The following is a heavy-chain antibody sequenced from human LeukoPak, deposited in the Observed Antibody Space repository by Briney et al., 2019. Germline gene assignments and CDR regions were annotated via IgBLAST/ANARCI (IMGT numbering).Heavy chain of an antibody. V-gene: IGHV3-13*01. CDR1: GFTFSRFD. Sequence: GGSLRLSCAASGFTFSRFDMHWVRQPTGQGLEWVSTFGTASDTYYPGSVEGRFTLSRDNAKNSLYLQMNSLTAGDTAVYYCARGPPRGKYYYMDVWGKGTTVTVSS. D-gene: IGHD1-1*01. CDR3: ARGPPRGKYYYMDV. CDR2: FGTASDT. J-gene: IGHJ6*03.